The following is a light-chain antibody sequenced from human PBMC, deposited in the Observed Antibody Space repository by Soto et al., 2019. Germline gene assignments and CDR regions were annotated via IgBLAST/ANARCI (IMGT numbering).Light chain of an antibody. CDR3: QQYNSYSYT. Sequence: IHMTHSPSTLSASVLYRVTITCLASQSISSWLAWYQQKPGKAPKLLIYDASSLESGVPSRFSGSGSGTEFTLTISSLQPDDFATYYCQQYNSYSYTFGQGTRLEIK. J-gene: IGKJ5*01. CDR1: QSISSW. CDR2: DAS. V-gene: IGKV1-5*01.